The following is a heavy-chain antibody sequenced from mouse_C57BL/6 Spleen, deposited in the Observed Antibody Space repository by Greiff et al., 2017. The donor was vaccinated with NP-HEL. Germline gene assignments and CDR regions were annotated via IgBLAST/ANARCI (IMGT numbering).Heavy chain of an antibody. V-gene: IGHV14-4*01. CDR1: GFNIKDDY. J-gene: IGHJ2*01. Sequence: EVQLQQSGAELVRPGASVKLSCTASGFNIKDDYMHWVKQRPEQGLEWIGWIDPENGDTEYASKFQGKATITADNSSNTAYLQLSSLTSEDTAVYYCTTRAASTGTSLDYWGQCTTLTVSS. D-gene: IGHD4-1*02. CDR3: TTRAASTGTSLDY. CDR2: IDPENGDT.